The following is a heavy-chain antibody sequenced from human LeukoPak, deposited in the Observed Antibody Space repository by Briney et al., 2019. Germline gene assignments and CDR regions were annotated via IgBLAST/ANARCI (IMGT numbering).Heavy chain of an antibody. J-gene: IGHJ4*02. CDR2: INPNSGGT. CDR1: GYTFTGYY. Sequence: ASVKVSCKASGYTFTGYYMHWVRQAPGQGLEWMGWINPNSGGTNYAQKFQGRVTMTRDTSISTAYMELSRLRSDDTAVYYCARAGYSSSSSFDYWGQGTLVTVSS. V-gene: IGHV1-2*02. D-gene: IGHD6-6*01. CDR3: ARAGYSSSSSFDY.